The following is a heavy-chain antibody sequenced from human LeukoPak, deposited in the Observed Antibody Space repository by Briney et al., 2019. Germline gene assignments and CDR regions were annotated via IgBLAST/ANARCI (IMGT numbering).Heavy chain of an antibody. CDR2: IYYSGST. J-gene: IGHJ5*02. V-gene: IGHV4-61*01. CDR3: ARTHYGSGSHNWFDP. CDR1: GGSVSSGSYY. D-gene: IGHD3-10*01. Sequence: KPSETLSLTCTVSGGSVSSGSYYWSWIRQPPGKGLEWIGYIYYSGSTNYNPSPKSRVTISVDTSKNQFSLKLSSVTAADTAVYYCARTHYGSGSHNWFDPWGQGTLVTVSS.